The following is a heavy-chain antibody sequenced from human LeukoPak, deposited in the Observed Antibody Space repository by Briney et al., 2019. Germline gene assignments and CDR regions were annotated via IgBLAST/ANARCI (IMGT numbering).Heavy chain of an antibody. CDR1: GFSFSTYA. CDR2: ISGSDDST. V-gene: IGHV3-23*01. CDR3: ARPAPYYYDSSGYRWFDP. D-gene: IGHD3-22*01. J-gene: IGHJ5*02. Sequence: GGSLRLSCAASGFSFSTYAMNWVRQAPGKGLEWVSAISGSDDSTYYTESVKGRFTISRDNAKNSLYLQMNSLRAEDTAVYYCARPAPYYYDSSGYRWFDPWGQGTLVTVSS.